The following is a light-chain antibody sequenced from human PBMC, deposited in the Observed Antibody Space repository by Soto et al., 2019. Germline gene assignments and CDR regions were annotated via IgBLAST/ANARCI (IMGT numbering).Light chain of an antibody. V-gene: IGLV8-61*01. Sequence: QAVVTQEPSFSVSPGGTVTLTCGLSSGSVSADYYPSWYQQTPGQAPRTLIYSTNTRPSGVPDRFSGSILGNKAALTITGAQAEDECDYYCVLYMASGISVFGGGTKLTVL. J-gene: IGLJ2*01. CDR1: SGSVSADYY. CDR2: STN. CDR3: VLYMASGISV.